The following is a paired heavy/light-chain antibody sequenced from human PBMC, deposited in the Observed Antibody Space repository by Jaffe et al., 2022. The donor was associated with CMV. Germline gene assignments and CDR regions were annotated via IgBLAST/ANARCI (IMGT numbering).Light chain of an antibody. CDR3: QQRSMWPPEIT. J-gene: IGKJ5*01. Sequence: EVVLTQSPATLSLSPGERATLSCRASQYFGKFLAWYQQKPGQAPRLLIYDASNRATGIPARFSASGSGTAFTLTISSLQPEDSAVYYCQQRSMWPPEITFGQGTRLEIK. CDR2: DAS. CDR1: QYFGKF. V-gene: IGKV3-11*01.
Heavy chain of an antibody. CDR2: IFPGDSDT. J-gene: IGHJ5*02. Sequence: EVQLVQSGAEVRKPGESLKISCQTSGYKFASYWIAWVRQMPGKGLECMGIIFPGDSDTRYSPSFQGQVSISADKSISTAYLQWSSLRPSDTAMYYCARLCHCNETSCEECWFDPWGQGTLVTVSS. CDR3: ARLCHCNETSCEECWFDP. V-gene: IGHV5-51*01. D-gene: IGHD2-2*01. CDR1: GYKFASYW.